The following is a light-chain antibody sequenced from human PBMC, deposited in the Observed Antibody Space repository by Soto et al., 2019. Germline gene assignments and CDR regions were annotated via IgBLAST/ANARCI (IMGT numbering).Light chain of an antibody. CDR3: AAWDDSLSGLNYV. Sequence: SVLTQPPSASGTPGQRVTISCSGSSSNIGSNTVNWYQHLPGTAPKILIYSNNQRPSGVPDRFSGSKSGPSASLTISGLQSEDEADYYCAAWDDSLSGLNYVFGTGTKVTVL. CDR2: SNN. J-gene: IGLJ1*01. V-gene: IGLV1-44*01. CDR1: SSNIGSNT.